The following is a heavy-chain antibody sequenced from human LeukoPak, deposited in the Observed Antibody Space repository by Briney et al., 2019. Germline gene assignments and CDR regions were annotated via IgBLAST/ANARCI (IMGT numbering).Heavy chain of an antibody. Sequence: GGSLRLSCATSGFSFYSHGMHWVRQAPGKGLEWVTFIRYDGSDKYYVDSVKGRFTVSRDNSKNTLYLQLTSLTTEDTALYYCVKDHFNSSSWSPFDHWGQGTLVTVSS. D-gene: IGHD6-13*01. J-gene: IGHJ4*02. V-gene: IGHV3-30*02. CDR3: VKDHFNSSSWSPFDH. CDR1: GFSFYSHG. CDR2: IRYDGSDK.